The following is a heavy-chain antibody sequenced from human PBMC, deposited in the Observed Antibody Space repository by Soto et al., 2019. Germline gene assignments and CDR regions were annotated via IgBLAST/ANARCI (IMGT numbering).Heavy chain of an antibody. V-gene: IGHV3-30*18. J-gene: IGHJ4*02. CDR1: GFTFSSYG. CDR2: ISYDGSNK. Sequence: GGSLRLSCAASGFTFSSYGMHWVRQAPGKGLEWVAVISYDGSNKYYADSVKGRFTISRDNSKNTLYLQMNSLRAEDTAVYYCAKGTYDSSGYYWGDFDYWGQGTLVTVSS. D-gene: IGHD3-22*01. CDR3: AKGTYDSSGYYWGDFDY.